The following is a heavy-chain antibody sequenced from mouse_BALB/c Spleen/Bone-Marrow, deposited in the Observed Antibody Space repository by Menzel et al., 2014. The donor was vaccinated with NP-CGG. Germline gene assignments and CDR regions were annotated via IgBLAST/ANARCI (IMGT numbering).Heavy chain of an antibody. D-gene: IGHD1-1*01. CDR1: GFNIKDTY. CDR3: ASYYYGSAWFAY. CDR2: IDPANGNT. V-gene: IGHV14-3*02. J-gene: IGHJ3*01. Sequence: EVQLQQSGAELVKPGASVKLSCTASGFNIKDTYMHWVKQRPEQGLEWIGRIDPANGNTKYDPKFQGKATITADTSSNTAYLQLSSLTSEDTDVYYCASYYYGSAWFAYWGQGTLVTVSA.